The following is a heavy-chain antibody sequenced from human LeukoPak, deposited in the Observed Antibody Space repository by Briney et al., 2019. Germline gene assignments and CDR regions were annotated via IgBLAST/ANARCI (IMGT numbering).Heavy chain of an antibody. CDR2: INTRTGNA. V-gene: IGHV1-3*03. J-gene: IGHJ4*02. CDR3: AKDSGSGWYEFR. CDR1: GYTFFNYA. D-gene: IGHD6-19*01. Sequence: GASVKVSCKASGYTFFNYAIHWVRQAPGQRLEWMGWINTRTGNAYYSQELQGRLTITRDTSASTAYMELSSLRSEDMAVHYCAKDSGSGWYEFRWGQGTLVTVSS.